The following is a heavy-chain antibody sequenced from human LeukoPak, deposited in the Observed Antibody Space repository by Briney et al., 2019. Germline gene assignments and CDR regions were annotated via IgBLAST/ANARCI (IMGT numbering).Heavy chain of an antibody. J-gene: IGHJ4*02. CDR1: GGSLSSGGYF. D-gene: IGHD5-24*01. Sequence: SETLSLTCAVSGGSLSSGGYFWGWTRQYPGKGLEWIGCISHSGTSYYNLSLKSRVTISVDTSRNQFSLELSSVTAADTAVYFCARERRDGHNYSDYWGQGTLVTVSS. CDR3: ARERRDGHNYSDY. V-gene: IGHV4-31*11. CDR2: ISHSGTS.